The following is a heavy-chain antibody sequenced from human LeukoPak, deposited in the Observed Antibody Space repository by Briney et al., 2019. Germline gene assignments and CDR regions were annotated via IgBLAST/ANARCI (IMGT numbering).Heavy chain of an antibody. J-gene: IGHJ4*02. CDR3: TRGGLFTYESSGYPIDF. V-gene: IGHV3-33*01. Sequence: GKSLRLSCAASGFTFTTYGMHWVRQAPGKGLEWVAIIWNDGSNQYYADSVKGRFTISRDTSKNTLFLQMNSLRAEDTAVYYCTRGGLFTYESSGYPIDFWGQGTLVTVSS. D-gene: IGHD3-22*01. CDR1: GFTFTTYG. CDR2: IWNDGSNQ.